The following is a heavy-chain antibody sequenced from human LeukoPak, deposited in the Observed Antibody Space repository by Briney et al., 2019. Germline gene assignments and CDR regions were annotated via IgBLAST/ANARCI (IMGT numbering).Heavy chain of an antibody. CDR3: AKWVTYDFWSGPVAFDI. V-gene: IGHV3-9*01. D-gene: IGHD3-3*01. Sequence: GGSLRLSCAASGFTFDDYAMHWVRQAPGKGLEWVSCISWNSGSIGYADSVKGRFTISRDNAKNSLYLQMNSLRAEDTALYYCAKWVTYDFWSGPVAFDIWGQGTMVTVSS. J-gene: IGHJ3*02. CDR1: GFTFDDYA. CDR2: ISWNSGSI.